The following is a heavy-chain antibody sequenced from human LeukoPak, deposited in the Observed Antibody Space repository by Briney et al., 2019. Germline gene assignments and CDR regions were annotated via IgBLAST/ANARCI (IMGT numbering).Heavy chain of an antibody. D-gene: IGHD6-13*01. V-gene: IGHV4-39*01. J-gene: IGHJ4*02. Sequence: PSETLSLTRSVSGGSISSSNYYWGWIRQPPGTGPEWIGTIYYSGSTYHNPSLKSRVTISVDTSKNQFSLKLSSVTAADTAVYYCARKGPERDGIAALPGLDYWGQGTLVTVSS. CDR3: ARKGPERDGIAALPGLDY. CDR2: IYYSGST. CDR1: GGSISSSNYY.